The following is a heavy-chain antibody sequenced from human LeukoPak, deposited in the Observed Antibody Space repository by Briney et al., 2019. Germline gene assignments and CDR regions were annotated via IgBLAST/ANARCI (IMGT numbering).Heavy chain of an antibody. J-gene: IGHJ4*02. V-gene: IGHV4-61*01. CDR3: ARGATYYYGSGSYSPLDY. Sequence: SETLSLTCTVSGYSISSGYYWGWIRQPPGKGLEWIGYIYYSGSTNYNPSLKSRVTISVDTSKNQFSLKLSSVTAADTAVYYCARGATYYYGSGSYSPLDYWGQGTLVTVSS. CDR2: IYYSGST. D-gene: IGHD3-10*01. CDR1: GYSISSGYY.